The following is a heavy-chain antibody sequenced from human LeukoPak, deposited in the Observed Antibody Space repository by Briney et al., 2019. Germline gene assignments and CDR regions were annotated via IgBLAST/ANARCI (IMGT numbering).Heavy chain of an antibody. CDR1: GYTFTGYY. CDR3: ARDQGGSYPLNYYYYYGMDV. J-gene: IGHJ6*02. CDR2: INPNSGGT. Sequence: GASVKVSCKASGYTFTGYYMHWVRQAPGQGLEWMGRINPNSGGTNYAQKFQGRVTMTRDTSISTAYMELSRLRSDDTAVYYCARDQGGSYPLNYYYYYGMDVWGQGTTVTVSS. V-gene: IGHV1-2*06. D-gene: IGHD1-26*01.